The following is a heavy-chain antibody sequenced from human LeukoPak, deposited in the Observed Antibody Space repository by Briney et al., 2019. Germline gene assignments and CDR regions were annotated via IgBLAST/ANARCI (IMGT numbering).Heavy chain of an antibody. J-gene: IGHJ6*03. CDR2: FDPEDGET. D-gene: IGHD2-15*01. CDR1: GYTLTELS. Sequence: ASVKVSCKVSGYTLTELSMHWVRQAPGKGLEWMGGFDPEDGETIYAQKFQGRVTITTDESTSTAYMELSSLRSEDTAVYYCARGYCSGGSCYSNYYYYMDVWGKGTTVTVSS. V-gene: IGHV1-24*01. CDR3: ARGYCSGGSCYSNYYYYMDV.